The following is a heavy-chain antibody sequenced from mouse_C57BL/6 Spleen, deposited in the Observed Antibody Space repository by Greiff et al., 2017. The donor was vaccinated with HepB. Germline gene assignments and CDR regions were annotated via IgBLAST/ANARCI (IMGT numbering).Heavy chain of an antibody. CDR1: GYAFSSSW. V-gene: IGHV1-82*01. CDR2: IYPGDGDT. Sequence: QVQLQQSGPELVKPGASVKISCKASGYAFSSSWMNWVKQRPGKGLEWIGRIYPGDGDTNYNGKFKGKATLTADKSSSTAYMQLSSLTSEDSAVYFCARHGSYYSNYDYWGQGTTLTVSS. D-gene: IGHD2-5*01. CDR3: ARHGSYYSNYDY. J-gene: IGHJ2*01.